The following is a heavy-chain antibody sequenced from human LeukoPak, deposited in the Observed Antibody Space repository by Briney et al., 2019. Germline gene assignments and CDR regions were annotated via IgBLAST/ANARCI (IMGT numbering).Heavy chain of an antibody. CDR2: IRNDGRNK. V-gene: IGHV3-30*02. D-gene: IGHD6-13*01. CDR1: GFTFSSYG. J-gene: IGHJ4*02. CDR3: AKDPRRYSRTGGYFDY. Sequence: GGSLRLSCGAPGFTFSSYGMHWVRQAPGKGLEWVAFIRNDGRNKYYADSVKGRFTISRDNSKNTLYLQMNSLRAEDTAVYYCAKDPRRYSRTGGYFDYWGQGTLVTVSS.